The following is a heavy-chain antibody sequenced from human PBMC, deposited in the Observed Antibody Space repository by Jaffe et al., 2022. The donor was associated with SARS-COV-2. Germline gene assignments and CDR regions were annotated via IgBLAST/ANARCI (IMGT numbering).Heavy chain of an antibody. J-gene: IGHJ3*02. CDR2: ISYDGSKA. Sequence: QVQLVESGGGVVQPGGSLRLSCAASGFTFIDYTLHWVRQAPGKGLEWVTLISYDGSKAYYADSVKGRFTISRDNSKNTLYLQMNSLRTEDSAVYYCTREGGGLGYCSGGSCLHAFDIWGQGTMVTVSS. CDR3: TREGGGLGYCSGGSCLHAFDI. CDR1: GFTFIDYT. D-gene: IGHD2-15*01. V-gene: IGHV3-30*04.